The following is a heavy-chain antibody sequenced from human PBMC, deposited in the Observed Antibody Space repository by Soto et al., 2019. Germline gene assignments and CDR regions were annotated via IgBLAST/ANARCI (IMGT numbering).Heavy chain of an antibody. CDR2: IYYSGST. J-gene: IGHJ4*02. D-gene: IGHD4-17*01. Sequence: SETLSLTCTVSGGSISSSSYYWGWIRQPPGKGLEWIGSIYYSGSTYYNPSLKSRVTISVDTSKNQFSLKLSSVTAADTAVYFCARLDYGDYGWYFDYWGQGPLVTVSS. CDR3: ARLDYGDYGWYFDY. CDR1: GGSISSSSYY. V-gene: IGHV4-39*01.